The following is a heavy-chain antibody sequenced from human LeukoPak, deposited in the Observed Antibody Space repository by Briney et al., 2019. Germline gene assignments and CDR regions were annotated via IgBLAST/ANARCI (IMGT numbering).Heavy chain of an antibody. CDR3: ARSNPGRDSGTYSGVDY. Sequence: PGGSLRLSCAASGFTFSSYAMHWVRQAPGKGLEYVSAISSNGGSTYYANSVKGRFTISRDNSKNTLYLQMGSLRAEDMAVYYCARSNPGRDSGTYSGVDYWGQGTLVTVSS. D-gene: IGHD1-26*01. CDR1: GFTFSSYA. J-gene: IGHJ4*02. V-gene: IGHV3-64*01. CDR2: ISSNGGST.